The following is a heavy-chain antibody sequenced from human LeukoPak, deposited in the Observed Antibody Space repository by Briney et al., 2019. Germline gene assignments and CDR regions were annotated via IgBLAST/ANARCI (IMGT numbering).Heavy chain of an antibody. V-gene: IGHV3-48*02. CDR1: GFTFSGFS. D-gene: IGHD5-18*01. CDR2: ISSSSSTI. CDR3: ARERGYSYGYSDY. Sequence: PGGSLRLSCAASGFTFSGFSMNWVRQAPGKGLEWVSYISSSSSTIYYADSVKGRFTIYRDNAKNSLYLQMNSLRDEDTAVYYCARERGYSYGYSDYWGQGTLVTVSS. J-gene: IGHJ4*02.